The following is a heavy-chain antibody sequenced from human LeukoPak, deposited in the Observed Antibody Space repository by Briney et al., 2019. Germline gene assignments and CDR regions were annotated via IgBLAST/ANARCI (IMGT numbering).Heavy chain of an antibody. CDR1: GFTFSSYA. Sequence: GGSLRLSCAASGFTFSSYAMSWVRQAPGKGLEWVSAISGSGGSTYYADSVTGRFTIFRDNAKNSLYLQMNSLRAEDTAVYYCARAVGAMSWGDFDYWGQGTLVTVSS. J-gene: IGHJ4*02. V-gene: IGHV3-23*01. CDR2: ISGSGGST. CDR3: ARAVGAMSWGDFDY. D-gene: IGHD1-26*01.